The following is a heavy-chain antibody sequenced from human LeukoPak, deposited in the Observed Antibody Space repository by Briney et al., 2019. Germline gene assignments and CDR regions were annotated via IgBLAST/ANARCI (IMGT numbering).Heavy chain of an antibody. CDR3: TAGRSFDWLLVTPSWDY. Sequence: GSLRLSCATSGFTFSDYWMSWVRQAPGKGLEWVANVNQDGTEKYSVDSVRGRFTISRDNAKSSLYLQMNSLRAEDTAVYYCTAGRSFDWLLVTPSWDYWGQGTLVTVSS. J-gene: IGHJ4*02. CDR1: GFTFSDYW. D-gene: IGHD3-9*01. CDR2: VNQDGTEK. V-gene: IGHV3-7*01.